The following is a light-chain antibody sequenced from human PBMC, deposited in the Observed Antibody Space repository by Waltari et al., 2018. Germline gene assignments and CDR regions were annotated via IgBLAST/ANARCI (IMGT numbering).Light chain of an antibody. J-gene: IGLJ2*01. CDR2: DVT. CDR1: SSDVGCYNY. Sequence: QSALTQPASVSGSPGQSITISCTGTSSDVGCYNYVSWYQQHPGKAPKLLIYDVTKRPSGVSNRFSGSESGNTASLTISGLQAEDEADYYCSSYTTGSTPFVVFGGGTKLTVL. V-gene: IGLV2-14*03. CDR3: SSYTTGSTPFVV.